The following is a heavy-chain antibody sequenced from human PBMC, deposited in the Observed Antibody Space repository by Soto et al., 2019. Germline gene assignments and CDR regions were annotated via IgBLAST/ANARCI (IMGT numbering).Heavy chain of an antibody. CDR3: VRDSYTNTWHWPDNDY. Sequence: SETLSLTCSVSGDSISSYYWSWIRQPPGKGLEWIGYIYYSGSTNYNPSFKSRVTISVDTPKNQFSLKLTSVTAADTAVYYCVRDSYTNTWHWPDNDYWGQGILVTVSS. CDR2: IYYSGST. V-gene: IGHV4-59*01. D-gene: IGHD1-1*01. CDR1: GDSISSYY. J-gene: IGHJ4*02.